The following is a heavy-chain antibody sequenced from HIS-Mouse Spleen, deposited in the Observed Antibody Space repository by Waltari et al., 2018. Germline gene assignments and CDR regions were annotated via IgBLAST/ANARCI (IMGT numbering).Heavy chain of an antibody. CDR1: GGSISRSSYY. V-gene: IGHV4-39*07. D-gene: IGHD6-13*01. CDR3: AREIPYSSSWYDWYFDL. J-gene: IGHJ2*01. Sequence: QLQLQESGPGLVTPSETLSLTCTVSGGSISRSSYYWRWIRQPPGKGLEWIGSIYYSGSTYYNTSLKSRVTISVDTSKNQFSLKLSSVTAADTAVYYCAREIPYSSSWYDWYFDLWGRGTLVTVSS. CDR2: IYYSGST.